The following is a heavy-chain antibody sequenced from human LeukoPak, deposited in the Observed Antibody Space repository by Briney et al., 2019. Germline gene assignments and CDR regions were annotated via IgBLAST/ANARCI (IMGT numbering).Heavy chain of an antibody. CDR1: GFTYSNYA. J-gene: IGHJ4*02. CDR3: ATQPCDSGSCYLGH. Sequence: GGSLRLSCVASGFTYSNYAMHWVRQAPGKGLEWVAVIAYDGRNKFYADSLKGRFSISRDNSMNTLYLQMNTLRTEDTAVYYCATQPCDSGSCYLGHWGQGTVVTLSS. V-gene: IGHV3-30-3*01. CDR2: IAYDGRNK. D-gene: IGHD2-15*01.